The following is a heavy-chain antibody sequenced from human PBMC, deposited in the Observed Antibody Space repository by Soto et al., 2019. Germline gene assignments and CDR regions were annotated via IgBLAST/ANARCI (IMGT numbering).Heavy chain of an antibody. CDR2: ISYDGSNK. J-gene: IGHJ4*02. CDR1: GFTFSSYA. CDR3: ARAWIVVVPAAIGY. Sequence: LRLSCAASGFTFSSYAMHWVRQAPGKGLEWVAVISYDGSNKYYAGSVKGRFTISRDNSKNTLYLQMNSLRAEDTAVYYCARAWIVVVPAAIGYWGQGTLVTVSS. D-gene: IGHD2-2*01. V-gene: IGHV3-30-3*01.